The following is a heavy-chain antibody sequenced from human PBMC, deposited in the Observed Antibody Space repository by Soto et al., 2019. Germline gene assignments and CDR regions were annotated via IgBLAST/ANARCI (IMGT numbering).Heavy chain of an antibody. CDR3: AKNNLLGSGTKDY. J-gene: IGHJ4*02. Sequence: EVQLLDSGGGLVQPGGSLRLSCAASGFTFSRYAMSWVRQAPGKGLEWVSAISGSGGSTYYADSVKGRFTITRDNSKNTVYQEMRSRRAAETAVYYCAKNNLLGSGTKDYCGAGDLGTVSS. CDR2: ISGSGGST. V-gene: IGHV3-23*01. D-gene: IGHD3-10*01. CDR1: GFTFSRYA.